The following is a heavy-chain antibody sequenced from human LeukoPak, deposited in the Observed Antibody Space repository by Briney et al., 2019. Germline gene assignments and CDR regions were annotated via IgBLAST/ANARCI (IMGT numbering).Heavy chain of an antibody. Sequence: SETLSLTCTVSGGSISSYYWSWIRQPPGKGLEWIGYIYYSGSTNYNPSLKSRVTVSVDTSKNQFSLKLSPVTAADTAVYYCARGVQVGATPYFDYWGQGTLVTVSS. CDR3: ARGVQVGATPYFDY. D-gene: IGHD1-26*01. J-gene: IGHJ4*02. CDR1: GGSISSYY. V-gene: IGHV4-59*01. CDR2: IYYSGST.